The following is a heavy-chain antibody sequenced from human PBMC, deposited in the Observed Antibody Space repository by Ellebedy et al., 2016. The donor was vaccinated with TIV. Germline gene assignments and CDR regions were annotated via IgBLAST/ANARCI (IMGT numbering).Heavy chain of an antibody. CDR3: ATDLGLYGGNSRGDFDY. V-gene: IGHV1-18*01. D-gene: IGHD4-23*01. CDR1: GYNFTSYG. CDR2: ISGHNDKP. Sequence: AASVKVSCKAFGYNFTSYGITWVRQAPGQGLEWMEWISGHNDKPNYVQKFQGRVTMTADTSTSTAYMELRSLTSDDTAVYYCATDLGLYGGNSRGDFDYWGQGTLVTVSS. J-gene: IGHJ4*02.